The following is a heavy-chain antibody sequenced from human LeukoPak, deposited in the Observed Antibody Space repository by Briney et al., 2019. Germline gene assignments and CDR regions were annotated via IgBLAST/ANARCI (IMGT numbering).Heavy chain of an antibody. Sequence: SETLSLTCTVSGGSISSSSYYWGWIRQPPGKGLEWIGSIYYSGSTYYNPSLKSRVTIFVDTSKNQFSLKLSSVTAADTAVYYCARRPPYCGGDCFFDYWGQGTLVTVSS. CDR3: ARRPPYCGGDCFFDY. V-gene: IGHV4-39*01. D-gene: IGHD2-21*01. CDR2: IYYSGST. CDR1: GGSISSSSYY. J-gene: IGHJ4*02.